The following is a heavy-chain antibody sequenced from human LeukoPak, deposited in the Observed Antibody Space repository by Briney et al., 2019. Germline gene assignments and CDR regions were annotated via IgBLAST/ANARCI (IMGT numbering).Heavy chain of an antibody. CDR3: ARERSSGWYDY. CDR2: VKQDGSEK. Sequence: GGSLRLSCAASGFTFSSYWMSWVRQAPGKGLEWVANVKQDGSEKYYVDSVKGRFTISRDNAKNSLYLQMNSLRAEDTAVYYCARERSSGWYDYWGQGTLVTVSS. CDR1: GFTFSSYW. J-gene: IGHJ4*02. D-gene: IGHD6-19*01. V-gene: IGHV3-7*01.